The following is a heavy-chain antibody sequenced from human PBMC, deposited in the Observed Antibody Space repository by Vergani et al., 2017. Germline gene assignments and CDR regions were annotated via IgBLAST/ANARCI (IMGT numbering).Heavy chain of an antibody. CDR2: IDHTGRP. D-gene: IGHD4-11*01. J-gene: IGHJ6*03. V-gene: IGHV4-34*01. CDR1: GGSFTSYH. CDR3: ARVNTETNGHLYYYYYMDV. Sequence: QVQLQQWGGGLLKPSETLSLTCVVYGGSFTSYHWTWIRQSPGEGLEWVGDIDHTGRPDYNPSLKSRLTRSVDKSRNQFSLTLNSVTATDTAIYFCARVNTETNGHLYYYYYMDVWGQGTAVTVS.